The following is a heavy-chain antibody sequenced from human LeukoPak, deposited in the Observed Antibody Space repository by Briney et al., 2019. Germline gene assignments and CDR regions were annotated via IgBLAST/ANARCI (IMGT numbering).Heavy chain of an antibody. J-gene: IGHJ4*02. V-gene: IGHV4-39*07. CDR3: ASMYSSDPFAY. Sequence: KPSETLSLTCTVSGGSISSSSYYWGWIRQPPGKGLEWIGSIYYSGSTYYNPSLKSRVTISVDTSKNQFSLKLSSVTAADTAVYYCASMYSSDPFAYWGQGTLVTVSS. CDR2: IYYSGST. CDR1: GGSISSSSYY. D-gene: IGHD6-19*01.